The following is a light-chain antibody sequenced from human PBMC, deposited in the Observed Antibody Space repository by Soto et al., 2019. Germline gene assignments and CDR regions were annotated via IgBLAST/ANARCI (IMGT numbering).Light chain of an antibody. CDR1: SSDIGTYNY. CDR2: EVS. Sequence: QSVLTQPPSASGSPGQSVTISCTGTSSDIGTYNYVSWYQQHPGKAPKLMIYEVSNRPSGVSNRFSGSKSGNTASLTISGLQAEDEADYYCSSYTSSSTLVVFGGGTKVTVL. J-gene: IGLJ2*01. CDR3: SSYTSSSTLVV. V-gene: IGLV2-14*01.